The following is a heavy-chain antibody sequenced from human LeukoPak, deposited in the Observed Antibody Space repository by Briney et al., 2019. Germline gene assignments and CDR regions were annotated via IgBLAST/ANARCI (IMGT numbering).Heavy chain of an antibody. J-gene: IGHJ5*02. CDR2: INPSGGST. V-gene: IGHV1-46*01. Sequence: ASVKVSFTASGYTFTSYYMHWVRQAPGQGLEWMGIINPSGGSTSYAQKFQGRVTMTRDTSTSTVYMELSSLRSEDTAVYYCASIFDGGSYHNWLDPWGQGTLVTVSS. D-gene: IGHD1-26*01. CDR3: ASIFDGGSYHNWLDP. CDR1: GYTFTSYY.